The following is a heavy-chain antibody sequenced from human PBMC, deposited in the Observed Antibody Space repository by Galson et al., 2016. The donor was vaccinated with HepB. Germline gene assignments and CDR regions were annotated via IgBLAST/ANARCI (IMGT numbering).Heavy chain of an antibody. J-gene: IGHJ5*02. V-gene: IGHV4-39*01. CDR1: GDSVSTTSYY. CDR3: ARHVLRGWWPLAAAPRGSNWFDP. D-gene: IGHD6-13*01. CDR2: IFHGGTT. Sequence: SETLSLTCIVSGDSVSTTSYYWAWIRQSPGKGLEWIGSIFHGGTTYYNPSLAGRVTISEDTSENQFSLSLTSLTAADTAIYFCARHVLRGWWPLAAAPRGSNWFDPWGRGTPVTISS.